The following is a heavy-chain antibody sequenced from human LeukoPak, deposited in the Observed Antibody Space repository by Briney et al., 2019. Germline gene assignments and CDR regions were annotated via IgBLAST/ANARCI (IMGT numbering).Heavy chain of an antibody. CDR3: AKAGVRYFDSSGLYAFDF. CDR1: DGAISSTGYC. CDR2: IYYSGST. D-gene: IGHD3-22*01. V-gene: IGHV4-39*01. J-gene: IGHJ3*01. Sequence: SETLLLTCAVSDGAISSTGYCWAWIRHPPGKGLEWIGTIYYSGSTYHNTSLKSRITMSVDTSRNQFSLKLSSVDAADTAVYYCAKAGVRYFDSSGLYAFDFWGQGTTVTVSS.